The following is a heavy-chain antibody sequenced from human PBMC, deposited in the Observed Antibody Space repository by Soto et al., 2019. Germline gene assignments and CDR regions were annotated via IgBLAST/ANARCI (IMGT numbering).Heavy chain of an antibody. CDR1: GGSFSGYY. V-gene: IGHV4-34*01. D-gene: IGHD3-9*01. J-gene: IGHJ5*02. CDR2: INHSGST. CDR3: ARESDDILTGYGWFDP. Sequence: SETLSLTCAVYGGSFSGYYWSWIRQPPGKGLEWIGEINHSGSTNYNPSLKSRVTISVDTSKNQFSLKLSSVTAADTAVYYCARESDDILTGYGWFDPWGQGTLVTVSS.